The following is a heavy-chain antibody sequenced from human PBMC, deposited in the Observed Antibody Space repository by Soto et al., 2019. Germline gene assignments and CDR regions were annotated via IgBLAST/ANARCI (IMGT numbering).Heavy chain of an antibody. J-gene: IGHJ6*02. V-gene: IGHV3-30-3*01. CDR3: ARDRSQLAPTDYYYYGMDV. CDR2: ISYDGSNK. CDR1: GFTFSSYA. Sequence: GGSLRLSCAASGFTFSSYAMHWVRQAPGKGLEWVAVISYDGSNKYYADSVKGRFTISRDNSKNTLYLQMNSLRAEDTAVYYSARDRSQLAPTDYYYYGMDVWGQGTTVTVSS. D-gene: IGHD6-13*01.